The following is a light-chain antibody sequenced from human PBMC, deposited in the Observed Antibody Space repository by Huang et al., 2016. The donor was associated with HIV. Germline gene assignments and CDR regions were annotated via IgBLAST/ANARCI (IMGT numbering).Light chain of an antibody. V-gene: IGKV1-39*01. Sequence: DIQMTQSPSSLSAAVGDRVTITCRASQNINRYLNWYQQKPGKAPKLLIYGASHLESGVPSRFSGSGSGTHFTLTISSLQPGDFATYYCQQSFSSQWTFGQGTKVEV. CDR2: GAS. CDR3: QQSFSSQWT. CDR1: QNINRY. J-gene: IGKJ1*01.